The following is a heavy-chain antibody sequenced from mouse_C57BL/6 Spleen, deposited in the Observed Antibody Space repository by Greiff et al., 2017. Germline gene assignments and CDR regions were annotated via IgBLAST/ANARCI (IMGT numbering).Heavy chain of an antibody. CDR2: IDPSDSYT. CDR1: GYTFTSYW. D-gene: IGHD1-1*01. V-gene: IGHV1-69*01. CDR3: ARRGVTPVVARNDFGY. J-gene: IGHJ2*01. Sequence: QVQLQQPGAELVMPGASVKLSCKASGYTFTSYWMHWVKQRPGQGLEWIGEIDPSDSYTNYNQKFKGKSTLTVDQSSSTAYMQRSSLTSEDSAVYYCARRGVTPVVARNDFGYWGPDITLTVSS.